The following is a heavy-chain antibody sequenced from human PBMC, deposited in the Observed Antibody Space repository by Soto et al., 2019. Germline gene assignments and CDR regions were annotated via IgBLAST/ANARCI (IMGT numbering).Heavy chain of an antibody. V-gene: IGHV3-53*01. CDR1: GVNFINNY. CDR2: IYSGGST. J-gene: IGHJ5*02. Sequence: GGLLSLCCGASGVNFINNYMSWVRQAPGKGLEWVSVIYSGGSTYYADSVKGRFTISRDNSKNTLYLQMNSLRAEDTAVYYCARRTLFPCWFDPWGQGTLVTVSS. CDR3: ARRTLFPCWFDP. D-gene: IGHD2-21*01.